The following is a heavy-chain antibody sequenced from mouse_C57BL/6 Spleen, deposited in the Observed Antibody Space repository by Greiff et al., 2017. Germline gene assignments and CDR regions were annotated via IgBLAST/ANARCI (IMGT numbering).Heavy chain of an antibody. CDR3: ARENYYAVDY. CDR1: GFTFSDYY. J-gene: IGHJ2*01. V-gene: IGHV5-16*01. Sequence: EVKLMESEGGLVQPGSSMKLSCTASGFTFSDYYMAWVRQVPEKGLEWVANINSDGSSTYYLDSLKSRFIISRDNAKNILYLQRSSLKSEDTATYYCARENYYAVDYWGQGTTLTVSS. CDR2: INSDGSST. D-gene: IGHD1-1*01.